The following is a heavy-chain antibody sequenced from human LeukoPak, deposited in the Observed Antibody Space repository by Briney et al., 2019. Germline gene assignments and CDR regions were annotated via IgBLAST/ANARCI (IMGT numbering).Heavy chain of an antibody. CDR2: ISYDGSNK. CDR3: ARDAPFIVGATVDLGGFDY. D-gene: IGHD1-26*01. V-gene: IGHV3-30-3*01. Sequence: GGSLRLSCAASGFTFSSYAMHWVRQAPGKGLEWVAVISYDGSNKYYADSVKGRFTISRDNSKNTLYLQMNSLRAEDTAVYYCARDAPFIVGATVDLGGFDYWGQGTLVTVSS. J-gene: IGHJ4*02. CDR1: GFTFSSYA.